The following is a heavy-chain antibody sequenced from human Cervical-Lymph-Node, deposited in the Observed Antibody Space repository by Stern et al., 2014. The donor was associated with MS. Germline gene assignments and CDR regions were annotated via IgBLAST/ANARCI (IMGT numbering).Heavy chain of an antibody. Sequence: VQLVESGAEVKKPASSVKVSCKASGGTFNTSAISWVRQAPGQGLAWMGGIIPILGTTNYAQKFQGRVTFTADKSTSTAYMALSGLRYEDTAVYYCARDLGVGPSVSWGQGTVVTVSS. J-gene: IGHJ5*02. V-gene: IGHV1-69*06. CDR3: ARDLGVGPSVS. D-gene: IGHD5/OR15-5a*01. CDR2: IIPILGTT. CDR1: GGTFNTSA.